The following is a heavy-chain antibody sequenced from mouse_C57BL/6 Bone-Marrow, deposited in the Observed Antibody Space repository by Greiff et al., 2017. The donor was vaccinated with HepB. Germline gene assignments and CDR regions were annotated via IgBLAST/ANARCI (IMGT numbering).Heavy chain of an antibody. CDR3: ARRSGGYLAY. CDR1: GFTFSSYG. D-gene: IGHD2-2*01. J-gene: IGHJ3*01. CDR2: ISSGGSYT. Sequence: EVKLVESGGDLVKPGGSLKLSCAASGFTFSSYGMSWVRQTPDKRLEWVATISSGGSYTYYPDSVKGRFTISRDNAKNTLYLQMSSLKSEDTAMYYCARRSGGYLAYWGRGTLVTVSA. V-gene: IGHV5-6*02.